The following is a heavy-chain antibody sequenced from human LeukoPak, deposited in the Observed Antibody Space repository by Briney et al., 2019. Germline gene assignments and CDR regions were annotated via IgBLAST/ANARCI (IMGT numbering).Heavy chain of an antibody. D-gene: IGHD6-13*01. Sequence: ASVKVSCKVSGYTLTELSMHWVRQAPGKGLEWMGGFDPEDGETIYAQKFQGRVTMTEDTSTDTAYMELSSLRSEDTAVYYCATPFIAAAGTRSVLEYYYYGMDVWGQGTTVTVSS. CDR3: ATPFIAAAGTRSVLEYYYYGMDV. V-gene: IGHV1-24*01. CDR2: FDPEDGET. J-gene: IGHJ6*02. CDR1: GYTLTELS.